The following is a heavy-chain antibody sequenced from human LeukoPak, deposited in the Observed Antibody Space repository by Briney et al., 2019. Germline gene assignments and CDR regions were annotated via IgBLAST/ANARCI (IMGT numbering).Heavy chain of an antibody. CDR3: AREGDYGDFNDAFDI. CDR1: GGSISSYY. D-gene: IGHD4-17*01. Sequence: SETLSLTCTVSGGSISSYYWSWLRQPPGKGLEWIGYIYYSGSTNYNPSLKSRVTISVDTSKNQFSLKLSSVTAADTAVYYCAREGDYGDFNDAFDIWGQGTMVTVSS. J-gene: IGHJ3*02. V-gene: IGHV4-59*01. CDR2: IYYSGST.